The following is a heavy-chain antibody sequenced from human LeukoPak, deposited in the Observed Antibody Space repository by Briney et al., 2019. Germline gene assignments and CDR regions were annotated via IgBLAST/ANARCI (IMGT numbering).Heavy chain of an antibody. CDR2: IRYDGSNK. D-gene: IGHD6-6*01. Sequence: GGSLRLSCAASGFTFSSYGMHWVRQAPGKGLEWVAFIRYDGSNKHYADSVKGRFTISRDNSKNTLYLQMNSLRAEDTAVYYCAKDLGTARQELAYWGQGTLVTVSS. CDR3: AKDLGTARQELAY. J-gene: IGHJ4*02. V-gene: IGHV3-30*02. CDR1: GFTFSSYG.